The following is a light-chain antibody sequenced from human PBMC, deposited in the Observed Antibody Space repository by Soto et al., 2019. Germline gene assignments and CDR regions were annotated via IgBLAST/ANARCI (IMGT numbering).Light chain of an antibody. CDR1: SSDVGAFSY. CDR3: TSYSGSSAVM. J-gene: IGLJ3*02. CDR2: EVN. Sequence: QSVLTQPPSASGSPGQSVTISCTGTSSDVGAFSYVSWYQQHPAKAPKLMIYEVNKRPSGVPDRFSGSKSGNTASLTVSGLQAEDEADYYCTSYSGSSAVMFGGGTKLTVL. V-gene: IGLV2-8*01.